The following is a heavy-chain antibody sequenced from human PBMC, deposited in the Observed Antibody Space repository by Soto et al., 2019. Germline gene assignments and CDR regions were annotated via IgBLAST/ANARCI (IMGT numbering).Heavy chain of an antibody. Sequence: ASVKVSCKASGYTFTSYGISWVRQAPGQGLEWMGWISAYNGNTNYAQKLQGRVTMTTDTSTSTAYMELRSLRSDDTAVYYCARDRFSDTYYDFWSGYYYYYYGMEVWGQGTTVTVSS. V-gene: IGHV1-18*01. CDR1: GYTFTSYG. D-gene: IGHD3-3*01. CDR2: ISAYNGNT. CDR3: ARDRFSDTYYDFWSGYYYYYYGMEV. J-gene: IGHJ6*02.